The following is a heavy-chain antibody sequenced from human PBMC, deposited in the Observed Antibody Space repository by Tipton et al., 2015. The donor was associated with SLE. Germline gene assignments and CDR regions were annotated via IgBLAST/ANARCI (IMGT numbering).Heavy chain of an antibody. V-gene: IGHV3-11*04. CDR3: AIAAADAFDI. J-gene: IGHJ3*02. CDR2: ISSNSDTI. CDR1: GFTFSDHY. D-gene: IGHD6-13*01. Sequence: SLRLSCAASGFTFSDHYMDWVRQAPGKGLEWVSYISSNSDTIYHADSVKGRFTISRDNAKISLYLQMNSLRVEDTSVYYCAIAAADAFDIWGQGTMVTVSS.